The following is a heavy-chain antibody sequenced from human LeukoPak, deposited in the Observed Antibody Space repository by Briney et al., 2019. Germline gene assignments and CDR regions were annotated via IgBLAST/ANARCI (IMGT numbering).Heavy chain of an antibody. D-gene: IGHD6-13*01. V-gene: IGHV4-59*01. Sequence: PSETLSLTCTVSGGSISSYYWSWIRPPPGKGLEWIGYIYYSGSTNYNPSLKSRVTISVDTSKNQFSLKLSSVTAADTAVYYCASIAAGERSFDFRGQGTLVTVSS. CDR3: ASIAAGERSFDF. J-gene: IGHJ4*02. CDR1: GGSISSYY. CDR2: IYYSGST.